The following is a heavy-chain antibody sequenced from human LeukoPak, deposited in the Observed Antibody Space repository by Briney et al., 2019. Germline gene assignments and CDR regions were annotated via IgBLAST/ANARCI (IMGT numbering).Heavy chain of an antibody. V-gene: IGHV3-7*01. CDR3: ARDQTEGYGDYFYFFDS. J-gene: IGHJ4*02. Sequence: GGSLRLSCEASGFTFSSYWMSWVRQAPGKGLEWVANIKQDGSEKYYVDSVKGRFTISRDNAKNTLYLQMNSMRAEDTAVYYCARDQTEGYGDYFYFFDSWGQGTLVTVSS. CDR1: GFTFSSYW. CDR2: IKQDGSEK. D-gene: IGHD4-17*01.